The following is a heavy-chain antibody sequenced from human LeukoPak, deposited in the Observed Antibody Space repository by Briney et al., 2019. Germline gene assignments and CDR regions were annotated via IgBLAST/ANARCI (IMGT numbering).Heavy chain of an antibody. CDR3: ARTMWIQLWLPGY. J-gene: IGHJ4*02. Sequence: ASVTVSCKASGYTFTGYYMHWVRQAPGQGLEWMGWINPNSGGTNYAQKFQGRVTMTRDTSISTAYMELSRLRSDDTAVYYCARTMWIQLWLPGYWGQGTLVTVPS. CDR1: GYTFTGYY. D-gene: IGHD5-18*01. V-gene: IGHV1-2*02. CDR2: INPNSGGT.